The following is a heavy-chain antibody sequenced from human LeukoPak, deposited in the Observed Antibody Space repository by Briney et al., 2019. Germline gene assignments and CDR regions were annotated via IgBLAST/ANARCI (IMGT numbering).Heavy chain of an antibody. CDR1: GYTFTSYD. CDR3: ARDRDLIGVTTTRLDY. V-gene: IGHV1-18*01. D-gene: IGHD6-19*01. Sequence: ASVKVSCKASGYTFTSYDTNWVRQATGQGLEWMGWISGYNGDTKYAQKIQGRVTLTTDSSASTAYMELRTLRSDDTAIYYCARDRDLIGVTTTRLDYWGQGTLVTVSS. CDR2: ISGYNGDT. J-gene: IGHJ4*02.